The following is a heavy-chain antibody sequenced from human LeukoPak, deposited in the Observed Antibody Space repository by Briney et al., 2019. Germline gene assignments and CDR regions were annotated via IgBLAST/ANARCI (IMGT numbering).Heavy chain of an antibody. D-gene: IGHD1-26*01. J-gene: IGHJ4*02. V-gene: IGHV3-48*03. CDR3: ARGSGSYFL. CDR1: GFTFSTYG. CDR2: ISTSGSTI. Sequence: PGGSLRLSCAASGFTFSTYGMNWVRQAPGKGLEWISYISTSGSTIYYADSVRGRFTISRDNAKNSLYLQMNSLRAEDTAVYYCARGSGSYFLWGQGTLVTVSS.